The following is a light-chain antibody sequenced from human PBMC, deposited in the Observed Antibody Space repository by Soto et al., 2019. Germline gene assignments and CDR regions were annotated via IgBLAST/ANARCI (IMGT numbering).Light chain of an antibody. CDR2: KAS. V-gene: IGKV1-5*03. Sequence: DIQMNQSPSTLSGSVGERVTITCRASQTISSWLAWYQQKPGKAPKLLIYKASTLKSGVPSRFRGSGSGTEFTLTISSLQPDDFATYYCKHYNSYSEAFGQGTKLDIK. CDR1: QTISSW. CDR3: KHYNSYSEA. J-gene: IGKJ1*01.